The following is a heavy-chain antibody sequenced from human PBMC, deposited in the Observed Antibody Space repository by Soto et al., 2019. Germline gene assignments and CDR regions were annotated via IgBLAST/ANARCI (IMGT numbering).Heavy chain of an antibody. Sequence: GGSLRLSCAASGFTFSSYSMNWVRQAPGKGLEWVSSISSSSSSYIYYADSVKGRFTISRDNAKNSLYLQMNSLRAEDTAVYYCARDGYYYGSGSADNYYYYGMDVWGQGTTVTVSS. CDR2: ISSSSSSYI. V-gene: IGHV3-21*01. CDR3: ARDGYYYGSGSADNYYYYGMDV. J-gene: IGHJ6*02. CDR1: GFTFSSYS. D-gene: IGHD3-10*01.